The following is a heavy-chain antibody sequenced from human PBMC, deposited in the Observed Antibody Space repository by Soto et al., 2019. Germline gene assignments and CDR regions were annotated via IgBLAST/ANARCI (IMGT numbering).Heavy chain of an antibody. CDR3: AKRFTLFRVKQLSPDADY. V-gene: IGHV3-23*01. D-gene: IGHD6-13*01. CDR1: GFTFSNNA. J-gene: IGHJ4*02. CDR2: ISYSGDNK. Sequence: EVHLLESGGGLVQPGGSLRLSCAASGFTFSNNAMSWVRQTPGEGLEWVSGISYSGDNKYYVASVRGRYTVSRDNSKGTLYLQTNRLRAEVTAVSYCAKRFTLFRVKQLSPDADYWGQGTLVTAS.